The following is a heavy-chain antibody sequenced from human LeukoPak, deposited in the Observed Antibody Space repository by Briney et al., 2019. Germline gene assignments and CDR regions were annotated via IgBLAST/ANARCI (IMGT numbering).Heavy chain of an antibody. Sequence: GASVKVSCKASGYTFTGYYMHWVRQAPGQGLEWMGWINPNSGGTNYAQKFQGRVTMTRDTSISTAYMELSRLRSDDTAVYYCARDYDFWSGYYTTNWFDPWGQGTLVTVSS. CDR2: INPNSGGT. V-gene: IGHV1-2*02. CDR3: ARDYDFWSGYYTTNWFDP. D-gene: IGHD3-3*01. CDR1: GYTFTGYY. J-gene: IGHJ5*02.